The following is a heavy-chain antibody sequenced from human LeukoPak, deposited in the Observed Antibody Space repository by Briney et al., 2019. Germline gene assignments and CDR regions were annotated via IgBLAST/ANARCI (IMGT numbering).Heavy chain of an antibody. CDR3: ATYRQVLLPFDS. J-gene: IGHJ4*02. Sequence: GGSLRLSCAASGFTFSTFAMIWVRQPPGKALEWVSSIFPSGGEIHYADSVRGRFTISRANYKSTLSLQMNSLRVEDTAIYYCATYRQVLLPFDSWGQGTLVTVSS. CDR1: GFTFSTFA. CDR2: IFPSGGEI. D-gene: IGHD5-18*01. V-gene: IGHV3-23*01.